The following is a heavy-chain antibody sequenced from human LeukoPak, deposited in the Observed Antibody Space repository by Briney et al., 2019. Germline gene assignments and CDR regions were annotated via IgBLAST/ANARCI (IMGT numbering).Heavy chain of an antibody. Sequence: PGGSLRLSCAASGFAFSSYSMSWVRQAPGKGLEWVSSISSGSSFKYYADSVKGRFTISRDNAKNSLYLPMSSLRAEDTAVYYCASEYHQPLDYLGQGALVTVSS. V-gene: IGHV3-21*01. CDR1: GFAFSSYS. CDR3: ASEYHQPLDY. D-gene: IGHD2-2*01. CDR2: ISSGSSFK. J-gene: IGHJ4*02.